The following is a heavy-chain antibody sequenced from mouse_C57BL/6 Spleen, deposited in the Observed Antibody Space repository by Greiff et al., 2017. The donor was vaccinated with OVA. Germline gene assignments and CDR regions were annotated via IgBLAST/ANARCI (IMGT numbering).Heavy chain of an antibody. CDR3: ARDYDYDAYAMDY. CDR1: GYSITSGYY. J-gene: IGHJ4*01. Sequence: DVKLVESGPGLVKPSQSLSLTCSVTGYSITSGYYWNWIRQFPGNKLEWMGYISYDGSNNYNPSLKNRISITRDTSKNQFFLKLNSVTTEDTATYYCARDYDYDAYAMDYWGQGTSVTVSS. D-gene: IGHD2-4*01. V-gene: IGHV3-6*01. CDR2: ISYDGSN.